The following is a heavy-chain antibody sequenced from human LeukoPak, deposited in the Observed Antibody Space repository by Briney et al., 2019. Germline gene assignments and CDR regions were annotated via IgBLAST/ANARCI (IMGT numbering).Heavy chain of an antibody. CDR2: INPSGGST. CDR1: GYTFTSYY. J-gene: IGHJ6*03. CDR3: ARAHSSSWYRNLYYYYYMDV. Sequence: GASVKVSCKASGYTFTSYYMHWVRQAPGQGLEWMGIINPSGGSTSYAQKFQGRVTMTRDTSTSTVYMELSSLRSEDTAVYYCARAHSSSWYRNLYYYYYMDVWGKGTTVTVSS. D-gene: IGHD6-13*01. V-gene: IGHV1-46*01.